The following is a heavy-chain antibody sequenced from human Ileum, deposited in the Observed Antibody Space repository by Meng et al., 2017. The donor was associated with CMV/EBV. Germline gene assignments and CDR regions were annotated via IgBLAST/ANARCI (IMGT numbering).Heavy chain of an antibody. Sequence: GESLKISCTGSGFTFSSYWMSWVRQAPGKGLEWVANIKQDGSEKYYVDSVKGRFTISRDNAKNSLYLQMNSLRAEDTAVYYCARVSGYCSSTSCYTFLGWFDPWGQGTLVTVSS. CDR1: GFTFSSYW. D-gene: IGHD2-2*02. CDR2: IKQDGSEK. CDR3: ARVSGYCSSTSCYTFLGWFDP. J-gene: IGHJ5*02. V-gene: IGHV3-7*01.